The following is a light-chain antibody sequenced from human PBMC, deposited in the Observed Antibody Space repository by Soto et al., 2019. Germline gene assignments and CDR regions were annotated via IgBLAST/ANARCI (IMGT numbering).Light chain of an antibody. CDR2: KAS. CDR3: QQYNNYGSWT. V-gene: IGKV1-5*03. J-gene: IGKJ1*01. CDR1: QSISGW. Sequence: DIQMTQSPSTLSASVGDRVTITCRASQSISGWLAWYQQKPGKAPKLLIYKASSLECGVPSRFSGSGSGTEFTLTISSLQPDDFATFYCQQYNNYGSWTFGQGTKVEIK.